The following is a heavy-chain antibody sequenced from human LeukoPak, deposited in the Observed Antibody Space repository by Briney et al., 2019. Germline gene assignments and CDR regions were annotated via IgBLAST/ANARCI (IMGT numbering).Heavy chain of an antibody. CDR2: IYTSGST. Sequence: PSETLSLTCTVSGVSISSGSYYWSWIRQPAGKGLEWIGRIYTSGSTNYNPSLKSRVTISVDTSKNQFSLKLSSVTAADTAVYYCARGRDGYNHYYFDYWGQGTLVTVSS. J-gene: IGHJ4*02. V-gene: IGHV4-61*02. CDR1: GVSISSGSYY. D-gene: IGHD5-24*01. CDR3: ARGRDGYNHYYFDY.